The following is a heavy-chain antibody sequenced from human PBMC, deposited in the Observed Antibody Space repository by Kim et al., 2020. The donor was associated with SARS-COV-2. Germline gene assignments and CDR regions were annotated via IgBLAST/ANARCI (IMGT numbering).Heavy chain of an antibody. Sequence: GGSLRLSCAASGFTFSSYDMHWVRQATGKGLEWVSAIGTAGDTYYPGSVKGRFTISRENAKNSLYLQMNSLRAGDTAVYYCAREGIAAAGTHYYYGMDVWGQGTTVTVSS. CDR3: AREGIAAAGTHYYYGMDV. J-gene: IGHJ6*02. CDR1: GFTFSSYD. CDR2: IGTAGDT. V-gene: IGHV3-13*04. D-gene: IGHD6-13*01.